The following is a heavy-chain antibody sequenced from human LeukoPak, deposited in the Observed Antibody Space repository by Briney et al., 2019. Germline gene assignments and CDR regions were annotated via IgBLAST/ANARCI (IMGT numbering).Heavy chain of an antibody. CDR3: ARGYSYGHYYFDY. CDR2: INPNSGGT. J-gene: IGHJ4*02. CDR1: GYTFTGYY. Sequence: ASVKVSCKASGYTFTGYYMHWVRQAPGQGLEWMGWINPNSGGTNYAQKFQGRVTMTRDTSISTAYMELSRLRSDDTAVYYCARGYSYGHYYFDYWGQGTLVTVSS. V-gene: IGHV1-2*02. D-gene: IGHD5-18*01.